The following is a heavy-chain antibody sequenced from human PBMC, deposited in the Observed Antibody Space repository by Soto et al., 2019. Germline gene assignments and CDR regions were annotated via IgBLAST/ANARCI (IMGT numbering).Heavy chain of an antibody. CDR2: MNANSGNT. J-gene: IGHJ4*02. CDR1: GYTFTSYD. D-gene: IGHD6-19*01. V-gene: IGHV1-8*01. Sequence: QVQLVQSGAEVKKPGASVKVSCKASGYTFTSYDINWVRQATGQGLEWMGWMNANSGNTGYAQKFQGRGTMTRHTPKSTAYMELGSLRSEDTAVYYRAREYSSGWSKDWGQGTLVTVSS. CDR3: AREYSSGWSKD.